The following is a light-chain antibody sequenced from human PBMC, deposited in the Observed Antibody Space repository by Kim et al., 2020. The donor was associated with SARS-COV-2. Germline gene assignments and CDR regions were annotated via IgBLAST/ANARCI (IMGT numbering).Light chain of an antibody. CDR1: SGHSSYA. Sequence: QPVLTQSPSASASLGASVKLTCTLSSGHSSYAIAWHQQQPEKGPRYLMKLNSDGSHSKGDGIPDRFSGSSSGAERYLTISSLQSEDEAYYYCQTWDTGIKMFGGGTQLTVL. CDR2: LNSDGSH. J-gene: IGLJ3*02. V-gene: IGLV4-69*01. CDR3: QTWDTGIKM.